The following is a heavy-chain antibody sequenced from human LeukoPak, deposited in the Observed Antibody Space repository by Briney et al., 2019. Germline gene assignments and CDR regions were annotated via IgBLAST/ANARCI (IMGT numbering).Heavy chain of an antibody. CDR3: ARGLKYGGIPIDY. CDR1: GYTFTGYY. Sequence: ASVKVSCKASGYTFTGYYMHWVRQAPGQGLEWMGWINPNSGGTNYAQKFQGRVTMTRDTSISTAYMELSRLRSDDTAVYYCARGLKYGGIPIDYWGQGTLVTVSS. V-gene: IGHV1-2*02. J-gene: IGHJ4*02. D-gene: IGHD1-14*01. CDR2: INPNSGGT.